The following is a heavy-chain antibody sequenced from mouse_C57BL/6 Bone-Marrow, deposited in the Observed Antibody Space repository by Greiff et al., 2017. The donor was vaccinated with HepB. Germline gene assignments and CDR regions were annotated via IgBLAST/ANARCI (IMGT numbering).Heavy chain of an antibody. V-gene: IGHV5-9-1*02. Sequence: EVKVEESGEGLVKPGGSLKLSCAASGFTFSSYAMSWVRQTPEKRLEWVAYISSGGDYIYYADTVKGRFTISRDNARNTLYLQMSSLKSEYTAMYYCTRSSTVVDLDYWGQGTSVTVSS. CDR2: ISSGGDYI. J-gene: IGHJ4*01. D-gene: IGHD1-1*01. CDR3: TRSSTVVDLDY. CDR1: GFTFSSYA.